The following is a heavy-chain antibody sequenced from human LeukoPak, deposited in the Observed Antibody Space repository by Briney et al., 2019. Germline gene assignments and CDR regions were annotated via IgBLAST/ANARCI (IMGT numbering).Heavy chain of an antibody. V-gene: IGHV3-7*01. D-gene: IGHD3-10*02. J-gene: IGHJ6*04. CDR2: IKQDGSEK. CDR1: GFTFSSYW. Sequence: PGGSLRLSCAASGFTFSSYWMSWVRQAPGKGLEWVANIKQDGSEKYYVDSVKDRFLISRDNAKNSLYLQMNSLRAEDTAVYYCAELGITMIGGVWGKGTTVTISS. CDR3: AELGITMIGGV.